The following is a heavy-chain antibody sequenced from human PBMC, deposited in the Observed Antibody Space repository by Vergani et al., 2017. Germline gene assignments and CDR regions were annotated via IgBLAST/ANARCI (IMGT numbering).Heavy chain of an antibody. V-gene: IGHV4-30-4*01. J-gene: IGHJ4*02. Sequence: QVQLQESGPGLVKPSQTLSLTCTVSGGSISSGDYYWSWIRQPPGKGLEWIGYIYYSGSTYYNPSLKSRVTISVDTSKNQFSLKLSSVTAADTAVYYCASESEYTAMYSVGRYFDYWGQGTLVTVSS. CDR2: IYYSGST. D-gene: IGHD5-18*01. CDR3: ASESEYTAMYSVGRYFDY. CDR1: GGSISSGDYY.